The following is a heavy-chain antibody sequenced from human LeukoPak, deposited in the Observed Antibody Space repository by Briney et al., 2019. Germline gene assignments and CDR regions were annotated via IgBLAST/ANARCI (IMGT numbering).Heavy chain of an antibody. Sequence: PGGSLRLSCAASGFTFDDYAMHWVRQAPGKGLEWVSGISWNSGSIGYADSVKGRFTISRDNAKNSPYLQMNSLRAEDTALYYCAKDRYSSSGYFDLWGRGTLVTVSS. J-gene: IGHJ2*01. CDR2: ISWNSGSI. D-gene: IGHD6-13*01. CDR1: GFTFDDYA. V-gene: IGHV3-9*01. CDR3: AKDRYSSSGYFDL.